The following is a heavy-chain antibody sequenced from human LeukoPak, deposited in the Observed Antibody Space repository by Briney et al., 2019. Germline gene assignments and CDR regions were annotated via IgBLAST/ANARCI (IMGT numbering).Heavy chain of an antibody. CDR2: IIPIFGTA. Sequence: SVKASCKASGGTFSSYAISWVRQAPGQGLEWMGGIIPIFGTANYAQKFQGRVTITADESTSTAYMELSSLRSEDTAVYYCARDGVRGVKPFDYWGQGTLVTVSS. CDR3: ARDGVRGVKPFDY. J-gene: IGHJ4*02. CDR1: GGTFSSYA. D-gene: IGHD3-10*01. V-gene: IGHV1-69*13.